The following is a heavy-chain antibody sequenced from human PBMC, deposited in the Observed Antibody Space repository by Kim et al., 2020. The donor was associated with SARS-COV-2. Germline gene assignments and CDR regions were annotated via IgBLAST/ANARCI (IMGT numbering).Heavy chain of an antibody. V-gene: IGHV4-39*01. Sequence: SETLSLTCTVSGGSISSSSYYWGWIRQPPGKGLEWIGSIYYSGSIYYNPSLKSRVTISVDTSKNQFSLKLSSVTAADTAVYYCARHPGIGSYNSSPNWFDPWGQGTLVTVSS. J-gene: IGHJ5*02. D-gene: IGHD6-13*01. CDR2: IYYSGSI. CDR1: GGSISSSSYY. CDR3: ARHPGIGSYNSSPNWFDP.